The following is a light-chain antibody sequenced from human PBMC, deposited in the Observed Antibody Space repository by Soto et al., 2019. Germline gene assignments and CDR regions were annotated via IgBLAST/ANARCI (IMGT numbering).Light chain of an antibody. CDR2: EVS. CDR3: SSYAGNNNVV. V-gene: IGLV2-8*01. J-gene: IGLJ3*02. Sequence: QSVLTQPPSASGSPGQSVTISCTGTSSDVGDYDYVSWYQQHPGEVPKLMIFEVSKRPSGVPDRFSGSKSGNTASLTVSGLQAEDEADYYCSSYAGNNNVVFGGGTQLTVL. CDR1: SSDVGDYDY.